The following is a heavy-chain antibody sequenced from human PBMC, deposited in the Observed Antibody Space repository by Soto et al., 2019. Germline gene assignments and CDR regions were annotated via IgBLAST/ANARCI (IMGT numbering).Heavy chain of an antibody. V-gene: IGHV1-2*04. CDR1: GDSLDNYY. Sequence: QVQLVQSGAEVKKPGASVKVSCKASGDSLDNYYIHWVRQATEKGLELLGWINPNSGGTSYAPKFQGWTTMTWDTSRTTGYLALSRLKSNDTASYYCAASGGLADSFDTWGQGTKLIVSS. J-gene: IGHJ3*01. CDR3: AASGGLADSFDT. D-gene: IGHD2-15*01. CDR2: INPNSGGT.